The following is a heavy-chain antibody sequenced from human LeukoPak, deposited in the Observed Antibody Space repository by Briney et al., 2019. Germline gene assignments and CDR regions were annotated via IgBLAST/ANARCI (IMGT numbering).Heavy chain of an antibody. CDR1: GGSISSSSYY. V-gene: IGHV4-39*01. J-gene: IGHJ6*03. CDR2: IYYSGST. D-gene: IGHD6-19*01. CDR3: ASLYSSGWSGYYFYMDV. Sequence: PSETLSLTCTVSGGSISSSSYYWGWIRQPPGKGLEWIGSIYYSGSTYYNPSLKSQVTISVDTSKNQFSLKLSSVTAADTAVYYCASLYSSGWSGYYFYMDVWGKGTTVTDSS.